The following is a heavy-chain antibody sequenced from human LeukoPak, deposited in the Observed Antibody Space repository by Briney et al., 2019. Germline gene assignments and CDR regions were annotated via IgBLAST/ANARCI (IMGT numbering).Heavy chain of an antibody. CDR1: GFTFSSYA. V-gene: IGHV3-30-3*01. Sequence: GGSLRLSCAASGFTFSSYAMHWVRQAPGKGLEWVAVISYDGSNKYYADSVKGRFTISGDNSKNTLYLQMNSLRAEDTAVYYCARDGLAGDFDYWGQGTLVTVSS. D-gene: IGHD6-13*01. CDR3: ARDGLAGDFDY. CDR2: ISYDGSNK. J-gene: IGHJ4*02.